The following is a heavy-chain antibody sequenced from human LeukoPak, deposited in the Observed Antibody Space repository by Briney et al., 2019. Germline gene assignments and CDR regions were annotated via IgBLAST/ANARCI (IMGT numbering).Heavy chain of an antibody. CDR2: ISYDGSNK. D-gene: IGHD6-13*01. CDR3: AKEGEDYSSSWTDLDY. Sequence: GGSLRLSCAASGFTFSSYAMHWVRQAPGKGLEWVAVISYDGSNKYYADSVKGRFTISRDNSKNALYLQMNSLRAEDTAVYYCAKEGEDYSSSWTDLDYWGQGTLVTVSS. CDR1: GFTFSSYA. J-gene: IGHJ4*02. V-gene: IGHV3-30-3*01.